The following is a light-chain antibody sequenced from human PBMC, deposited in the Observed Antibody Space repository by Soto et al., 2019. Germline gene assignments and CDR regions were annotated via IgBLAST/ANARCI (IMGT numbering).Light chain of an antibody. CDR1: QSVSSY. Sequence: EIVLTQSPATLSLSPGERATLSCRASQSVSSYVAWYQQKPGQAPRLLIYDASNRATGIPARFSGSGSGTDFTLTISSLEPEAFAVYYCQQRSNWPPYSFGQGTKLEIK. CDR2: DAS. CDR3: QQRSNWPPYS. V-gene: IGKV3-11*01. J-gene: IGKJ2*01.